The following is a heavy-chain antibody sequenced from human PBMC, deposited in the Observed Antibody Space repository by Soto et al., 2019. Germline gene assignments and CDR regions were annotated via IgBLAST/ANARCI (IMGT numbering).Heavy chain of an antibody. V-gene: IGHV1-8*01. CDR2: MNPNSGNT. CDR1: GYTFTSYD. J-gene: IGHJ6*03. Sequence: ASVKVSCKASGYTFTSYDINWVRQATGQGLEWMGWMNPNSGNTGYAQKFQGRVTMTRNTSISTAYMELSSLRSEDTAVYYCARGTYSSSRNYYYYYYMDVGGKGTPVTVSS. CDR3: ARGTYSSSRNYYYYYYMDV. D-gene: IGHD6-13*01.